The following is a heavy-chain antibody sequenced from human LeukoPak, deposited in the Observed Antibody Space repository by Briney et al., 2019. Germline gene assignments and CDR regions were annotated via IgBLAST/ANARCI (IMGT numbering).Heavy chain of an antibody. Sequence: GGSLRLSCAASGFTFSSYAMSWVRQAPGKGLEWVSAISGSGGSTYYADSVKGRFTISRDNSKNTLYLQMNSLRAEDTAVYYCAKTYDSSGYPHRGGAFGIWGQGTMVTVSS. V-gene: IGHV3-23*01. D-gene: IGHD3-22*01. CDR1: GFTFSSYA. CDR2: ISGSGGST. J-gene: IGHJ3*02. CDR3: AKTYDSSGYPHRGGAFGI.